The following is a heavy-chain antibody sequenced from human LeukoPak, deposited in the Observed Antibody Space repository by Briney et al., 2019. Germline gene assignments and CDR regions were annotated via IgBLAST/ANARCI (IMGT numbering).Heavy chain of an antibody. J-gene: IGHJ3*02. Sequence: SETLSLTCTVSGGSISSGGYYWSWIRQHPGKGLEWIGYIYYSGSTYYNPSLKSRVTISVDTSKNQFSLKLSSVTAADTAVYYCARDPYCSSTSCLGFDIRGQGTMVTVSS. CDR1: GGSISSGGYY. D-gene: IGHD2-2*01. CDR2: IYYSGST. CDR3: ARDPYCSSTSCLGFDI. V-gene: IGHV4-31*03.